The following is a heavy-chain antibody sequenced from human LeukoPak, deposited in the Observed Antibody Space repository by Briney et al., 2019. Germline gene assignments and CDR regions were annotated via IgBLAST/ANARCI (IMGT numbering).Heavy chain of an antibody. J-gene: IGHJ4*02. Sequence: SETLSLTCTVSGGSISSGSYYWSWIRQPAGKGLEWIGRIYTSGSTNYNPSLKSRVTISVDTSKNQFSLKLSSVTAADTAVYYCARESIASYHKYYFDYWGQGTLVTVSS. CDR2: IYTSGST. CDR1: GGSISSGSYY. D-gene: IGHD6-6*01. V-gene: IGHV4-61*02. CDR3: ARESIASYHKYYFDY.